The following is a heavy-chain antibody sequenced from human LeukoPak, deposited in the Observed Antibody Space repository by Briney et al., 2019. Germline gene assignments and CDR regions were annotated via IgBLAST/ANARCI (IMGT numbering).Heavy chain of an antibody. CDR1: GGSISSSSYY. Sequence: SETLSLTCTVSGGSISSSSYYWGWIRQPPGKGLEWIGSIYYSGSTYYNPSLKSRVTISVDTSKNQFSLRLSPVTAADAAVYYCARPASSGWYPFDYWGQGTLVTVSS. V-gene: IGHV4-39*01. D-gene: IGHD6-19*01. J-gene: IGHJ4*02. CDR3: ARPASSGWYPFDY. CDR2: IYYSGST.